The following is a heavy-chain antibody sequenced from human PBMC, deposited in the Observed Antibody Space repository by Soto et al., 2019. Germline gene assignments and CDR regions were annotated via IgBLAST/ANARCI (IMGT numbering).Heavy chain of an antibody. V-gene: IGHV4-59*01. CDR3: ARHSQNGPPLWFGELLS. CDR1: GASISSYY. CDR2: IHYSGSI. J-gene: IGHJ4*02. Sequence: QEQLQESGPGLVKPSETLSLTCTVSGASISSYYWSWIRQPPGKGLDWIGYIHYSGSINYNPSLKSRVIISIDTPKDQFSLNLSSVTAADTAVYYCARHSQNGPPLWFGELLSWGQGTLVTVSS. D-gene: IGHD3-10*01.